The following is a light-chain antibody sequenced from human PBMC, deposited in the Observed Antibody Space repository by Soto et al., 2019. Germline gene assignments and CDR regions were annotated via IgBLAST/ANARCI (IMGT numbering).Light chain of an antibody. CDR3: QVWDTSSTDHPLYV. J-gene: IGLJ1*01. CDR1: NIESRS. CDR2: YDS. Sequence: SYELTQPPSVSVAPAHTATFAWGGDNIESRSVHWYQQKPGQAPVLVIYYDSDRPSGIPERFSGSNSGNTATLTISRVEAGDEADYYCQVWDTSSTDHPLYVFGTGTKVTVL. V-gene: IGLV3-21*04.